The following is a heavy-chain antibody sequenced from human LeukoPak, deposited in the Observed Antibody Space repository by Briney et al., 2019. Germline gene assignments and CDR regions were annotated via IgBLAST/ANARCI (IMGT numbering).Heavy chain of an antibody. J-gene: IGHJ1*01. CDR2: ISYDGSNK. CDR1: GFTFSSYA. V-gene: IGHV3-30-3*01. CDR3: AREGNIVVVVAATGYAEYFQH. Sequence: PGRSLRLSCAASGFTFSSYAMHWVRQAPGKGLEWVAVISYDGSNKYYADSVKGRFTISRDNSKNTLYLQMNSLRAEDTAVYYCAREGNIVVVVAATGYAEYFQHWGQGTLVTVSS. D-gene: IGHD2-15*01.